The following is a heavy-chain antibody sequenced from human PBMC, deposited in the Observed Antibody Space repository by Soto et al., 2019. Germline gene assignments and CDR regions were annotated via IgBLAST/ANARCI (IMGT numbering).Heavy chain of an antibody. Sequence: PSETLSLTCAVYGGSFSGYYWNWIRQPPGKGLEWIGEINHSGSTNYNPSLKSRVTISVDTSKNQFSLIVSSVTAADTAVYYCARGVLHWGQRTQVTVSS. V-gene: IGHV4-34*01. CDR1: GGSFSGYY. CDR2: INHSGST. CDR3: ARGVLH. J-gene: IGHJ4*01.